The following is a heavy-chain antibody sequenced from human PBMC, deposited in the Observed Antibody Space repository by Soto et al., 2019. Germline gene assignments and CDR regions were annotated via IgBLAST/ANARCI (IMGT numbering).Heavy chain of an antibody. Sequence: GEALKIACQGSGYSCTSYWIGWGRQMPGKGLEWMGIIYPGDSDTRYSPSFQGHVTISADKSISTAYLQWSSLKASDTAMYYCARLMGAATGADYWGQGTLVTVSS. CDR2: IYPGDSDT. CDR3: ARLMGAATGADY. V-gene: IGHV5-51*01. CDR1: GYSCTSYW. J-gene: IGHJ4*02. D-gene: IGHD2-8*02.